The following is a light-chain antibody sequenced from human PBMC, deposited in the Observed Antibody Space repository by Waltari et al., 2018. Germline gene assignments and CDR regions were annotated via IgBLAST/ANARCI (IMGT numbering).Light chain of an antibody. CDR1: QSIGRY. V-gene: IGKV1-39*01. J-gene: IGKJ3*01. CDR3: QQSYSTQFT. CDR2: AAS. Sequence: GDRLTITCRASQSIGRYLNGYQQKPGKAPKLLIYAASSLQSGVPSSFSGSGSGTDFTLTISSLQPEDFATYYCQQSYSTQFTFGPGTKVDI.